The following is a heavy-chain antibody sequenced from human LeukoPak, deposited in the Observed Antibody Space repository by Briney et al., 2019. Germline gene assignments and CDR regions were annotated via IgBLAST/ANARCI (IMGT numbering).Heavy chain of an antibody. Sequence: SETLSLTRAVYGGSFSGYYWSWIRQPPGKGLEWVGEINHSGSTNYNPSLKSRVTISVDTSKNQFSLKLSSVTAADTAVYYCARITVSSSPRKYYFDYWGQGTLVTVSS. V-gene: IGHV4-34*01. D-gene: IGHD6-6*01. CDR1: GGSFSGYY. J-gene: IGHJ4*02. CDR3: ARITVSSSPRKYYFDY. CDR2: INHSGST.